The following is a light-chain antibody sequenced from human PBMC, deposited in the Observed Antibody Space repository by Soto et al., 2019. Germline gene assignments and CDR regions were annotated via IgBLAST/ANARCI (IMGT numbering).Light chain of an antibody. CDR1: NIGSRS. CDR2: DDS. CDR3: QVWDTTSDHWM. Sequence: VLTQPPSVSVAPRQTATITCGGNNIGSRSVHWYQQKSGQAPVLVVFDDSVRPSGIPERISGYNSGNTATLTISGVEAGDEADYYCQVWDTTSDHWMFGGGTKLTVL. J-gene: IGLJ3*02. V-gene: IGLV3-21*02.